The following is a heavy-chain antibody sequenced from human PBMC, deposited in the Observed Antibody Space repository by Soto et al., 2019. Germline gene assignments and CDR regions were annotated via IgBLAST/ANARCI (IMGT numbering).Heavy chain of an antibody. J-gene: IGHJ6*02. CDR1: GGSISSDYYH. D-gene: IGHD1-1*01. CDR2: IHHSGSI. Sequence: QVQLQQSGPGLVKPSQTLSLTCTVSGGSISSDYYHWTWIRQSPGKGLEWIGYIHHSGSILYNPSLQSRVTISVDTSKNQFSLHLSAVTAADAAVYFGAREDDGGASLDVWGQGTTVTVSS. CDR3: AREDDGGASLDV. V-gene: IGHV4-30-4*08.